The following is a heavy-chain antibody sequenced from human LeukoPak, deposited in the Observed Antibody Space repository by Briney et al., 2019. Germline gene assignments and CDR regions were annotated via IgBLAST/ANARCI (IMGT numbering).Heavy chain of an antibody. Sequence: SETLSLTCTVSGGSISSGDYYWSWIRQPPGKGLEWIGYIYYSGSTYYNPSLKSRVTISVDTSKNQFSLKLSSVTAADTAVYYCARGCSGGSCYPSSRYYYYYMDVWGKGTTVTVSS. V-gene: IGHV4-30-4*08. CDR2: IYYSGST. D-gene: IGHD2-15*01. CDR1: GGSISSGDYY. J-gene: IGHJ6*03. CDR3: ARGCSGGSCYPSSRYYYYYMDV.